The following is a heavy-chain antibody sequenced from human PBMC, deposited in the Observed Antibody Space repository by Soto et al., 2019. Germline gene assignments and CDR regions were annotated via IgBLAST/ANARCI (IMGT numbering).Heavy chain of an antibody. CDR1: GFTFSSYA. Sequence: QVQLVESGGGVVQPGRSLRLSCAASGFTFSSYAMHWVRQAPGKGLEWVAVISYDGSNKYYTDSVKGRFTISRDNSKNTLYLQMNSRRAEDTAVYYCARPLWRDDYNWGYFDLWGRGTLVNVSS. J-gene: IGHJ2*01. V-gene: IGHV3-30-3*01. CDR3: ARPLWRDDYNWGYFDL. CDR2: ISYDGSNK. D-gene: IGHD4-4*01.